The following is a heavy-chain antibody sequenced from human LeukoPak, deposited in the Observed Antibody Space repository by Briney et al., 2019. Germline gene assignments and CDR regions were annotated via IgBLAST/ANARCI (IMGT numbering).Heavy chain of an antibody. D-gene: IGHD1-7*01. CDR1: GGSISSYY. J-gene: IGHJ4*02. CDR3: ARVTAGTTVDY. V-gene: IGHV4-59*12. CDR2: IYYSGST. Sequence: SETLSLTCTVSGGSISSYYWSWIRQPPGKGLEWIGYIYYSGSTNYNPSLKSRVTISVDTSKNQFSLNLSSVTAADTAVYYCARVTAGTTVDYWGQGTLVTVSS.